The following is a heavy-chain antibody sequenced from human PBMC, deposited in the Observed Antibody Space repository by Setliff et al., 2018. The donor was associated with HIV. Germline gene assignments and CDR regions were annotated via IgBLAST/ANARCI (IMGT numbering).Heavy chain of an antibody. CDR1: GVSVSSGGYY. D-gene: IGHD2-2*01. Sequence: SATLSLTCTVSGVSVSSGGYYWSWIRQHPGKGLEWIGYVYYTGTSYFNPSLKSRITISVDTSKNHFSLKLGFVTAADTAVYYCARGESTTWDLAEYFQHWGHGTLVTVS. CDR2: VYYTGTS. J-gene: IGHJ1*01. V-gene: IGHV4-31*03. CDR3: ARGESTTWDLAEYFQH.